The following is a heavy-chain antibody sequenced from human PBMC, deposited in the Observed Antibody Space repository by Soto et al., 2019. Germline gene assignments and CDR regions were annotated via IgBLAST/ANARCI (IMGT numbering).Heavy chain of an antibody. CDR1: GGTFSSYA. D-gene: IGHD3-10*01. J-gene: IGHJ4*02. V-gene: IGHV1-69*13. CDR2: IIPIFGTA. CDR3: ARDSNTYYYGSGSHLDY. Sequence: ASVKVSCKASGGTFSSYAISWVRQAPGQGLEWMGGIIPIFGTANYAQKFQGRVTITADESTSTAYMELSSLRSEDTAVYYCARDSNTYYYGSGSHLDYWGQGTLVTVSS.